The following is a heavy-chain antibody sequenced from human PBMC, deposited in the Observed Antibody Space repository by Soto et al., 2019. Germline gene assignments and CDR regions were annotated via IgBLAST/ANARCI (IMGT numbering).Heavy chain of an antibody. CDR2: ISGSGGST. CDR3: AKDLRMVRGVIINYYFDY. V-gene: IGHV3-23*01. Sequence: QSGGSLRLSCAASGFTFSSYAMSWVRQAPGKGLEWVSAISGSGGSTYYADSVKGRFTISRDNSKNTLYLQMNSLRAEDTAVYYCAKDLRMVRGVIINYYFDYWGQGTLVTVSS. CDR1: GFTFSSYA. J-gene: IGHJ4*02. D-gene: IGHD3-10*01.